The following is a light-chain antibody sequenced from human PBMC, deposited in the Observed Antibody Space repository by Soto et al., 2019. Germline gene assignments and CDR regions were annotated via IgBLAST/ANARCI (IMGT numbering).Light chain of an antibody. V-gene: IGKV3-20*01. CDR3: QQYGRSPT. Sequence: EIVLTQSPGTLSLSPGERATLSCRSSQSVSSSYLAWYQQKPGQAPRLLIYDVSSRATGIADRFSGSGSGNDFTLTISRLEPEDFAVYYCQQYGRSPTFGQGTKVEIK. CDR2: DVS. CDR1: QSVSSSY. J-gene: IGKJ1*01.